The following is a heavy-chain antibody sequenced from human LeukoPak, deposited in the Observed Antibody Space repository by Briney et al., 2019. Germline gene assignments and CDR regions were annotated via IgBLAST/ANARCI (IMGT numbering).Heavy chain of an antibody. CDR3: ARAVVPAAPGDY. Sequence: ASVTVSCKASGYTFTSYYMHWVRQAPGQGLEWMGIINPSGGSTSYAQKFQGRVTMTRDTSTSTVYMELSSLRSEDTAVYYCARAVVPAAPGDYWGQGTLVTVSS. D-gene: IGHD2-2*01. CDR2: INPSGGST. CDR1: GYTFTSYY. V-gene: IGHV1-46*01. J-gene: IGHJ4*02.